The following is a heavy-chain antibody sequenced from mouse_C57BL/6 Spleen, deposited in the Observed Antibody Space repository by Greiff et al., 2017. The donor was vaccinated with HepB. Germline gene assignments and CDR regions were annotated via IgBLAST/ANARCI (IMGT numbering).Heavy chain of an antibody. CDR3: AREGTTVVATEGYFDV. CDR1: GYSITSGYY. Sequence: VQLKESGPGLVKPSQSLSLTCSVTGYSITSGYYWNWIRQFPGNKLEWMGYISYDGSNNYNPSLKNRISITRDTSKNQFFLKLNSVTTEDTATCYCAREGTTVVATEGYFDVWGTGTTVTVSS. J-gene: IGHJ1*03. V-gene: IGHV3-6*01. CDR2: ISYDGSN. D-gene: IGHD1-1*01.